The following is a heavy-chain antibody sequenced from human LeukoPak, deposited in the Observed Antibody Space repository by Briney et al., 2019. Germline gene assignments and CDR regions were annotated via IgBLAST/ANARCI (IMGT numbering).Heavy chain of an antibody. CDR1: GFTFSSHA. CDR3: AREPRLEWVSYYFDY. V-gene: IGHV3-21*04. Sequence: GGSLRLSCAASGFTFSSHAMGWVRQAPGKGLEWVSSINNSGDDTYYADSVKGRFTISRDNAKNSLYLQMNSLRAEDTAVYYCAREPRLEWVSYYFDYWGQGTLVTVSS. J-gene: IGHJ4*02. D-gene: IGHD1-1*01. CDR2: INNSGDDT.